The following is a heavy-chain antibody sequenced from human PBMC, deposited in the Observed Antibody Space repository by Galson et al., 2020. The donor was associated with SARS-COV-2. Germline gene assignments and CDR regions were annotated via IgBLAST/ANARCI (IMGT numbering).Heavy chain of an antibody. Sequence: GGSLRLSCAASGFTFSSYAMHWVRQAPGKGLEWVAVISYDGSNKYYADSVKGRFTISRDNSKNTLYLQMNSLRAEDTAVYYCARGFDSSSSEKIDYWGQGTLVTVSS. CDR1: GFTFSSYA. D-gene: IGHD6-6*01. V-gene: IGHV3-30*04. J-gene: IGHJ4*02. CDR3: ARGFDSSSSEKIDY. CDR2: ISYDGSNK.